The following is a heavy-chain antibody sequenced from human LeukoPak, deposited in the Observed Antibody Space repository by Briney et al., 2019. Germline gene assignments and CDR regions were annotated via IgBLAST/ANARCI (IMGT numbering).Heavy chain of an antibody. Sequence: GGSLRLSCAASGFTSSSYAMSWVRQAPGKGLECVSAISGSGGTTYYADSVKGGFTIYRDNSKNTLYLHMNSLRAEDKDVYYCAKDLRHSKNYWDQGTLVTVSS. CDR2: ISGSGGTT. CDR3: AKDLRHSKNY. V-gene: IGHV3-23*01. D-gene: IGHD4-11*01. J-gene: IGHJ4*02. CDR1: GFTSSSYA.